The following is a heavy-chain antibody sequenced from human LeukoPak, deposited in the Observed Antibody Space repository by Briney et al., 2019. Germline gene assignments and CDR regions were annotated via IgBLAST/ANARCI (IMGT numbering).Heavy chain of an antibody. CDR2: IWYDGSNK. CDR3: ASTYYYGSGSYYKGDEDWFDP. CDR1: GFTFRSYG. D-gene: IGHD3-10*01. J-gene: IGHJ5*02. V-gene: IGHV3-33*03. Sequence: PAGRSLRLSCAASGFTFRSYGMHWVRQAPGKGLKWVAVIWYDGSNKYYADSVKGRFTISRDNAMNSPYLQMNSLRAEDTAVYYCASTYYYGSGSYYKGDEDWFDPWGQGTLVTVSS.